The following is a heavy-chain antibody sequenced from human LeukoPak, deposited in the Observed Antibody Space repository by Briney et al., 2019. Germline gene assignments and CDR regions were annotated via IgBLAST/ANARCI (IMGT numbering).Heavy chain of an antibody. V-gene: IGHV3-23*01. CDR2: ISGSGGTT. J-gene: IGHJ4*02. Sequence: GGSLRLSCAASGFTFSSYWMSWVRQAPGKGLEWVSVISGSGGTTYYADSVKGRFTISRDNSKNTLYLQMNSLRAEDTAVYYCAKRVVPASYYFDYWGQGTLVTVSS. CDR3: AKRVVPASYYFDY. D-gene: IGHD2-2*01. CDR1: GFTFSSYW.